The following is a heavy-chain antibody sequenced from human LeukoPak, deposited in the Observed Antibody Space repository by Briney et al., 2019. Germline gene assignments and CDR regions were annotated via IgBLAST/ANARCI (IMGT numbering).Heavy chain of an antibody. CDR3: ARDDPPSGFWSGYYYYYYYMDV. CDR1: GGSISSSNW. V-gene: IGHV4-4*02. CDR2: IYHSGST. J-gene: IGHJ6*03. Sequence: PSETLSLTCAVSGGSISSSNWWSWGRQPPGKGLEWIGEIYHSGSTNYNPSLMSRVTISVDKSKNQFSLKLSSVTAADTAVYYCARDDPPSGFWSGYYYYYYYMDVWGKGTTVTVSS. D-gene: IGHD3-3*01.